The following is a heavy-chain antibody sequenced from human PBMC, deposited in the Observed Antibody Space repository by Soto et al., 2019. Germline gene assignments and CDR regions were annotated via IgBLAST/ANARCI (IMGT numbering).Heavy chain of an antibody. D-gene: IGHD1-7*01. CDR1: GFTFRSYA. Sequence: GSLRLSCAASGFTFRSYAMHWVRPAPGKGLEWVAVISYDGSNKYYADSVKGRFTISRDNSKNTLYLQMNSLRAEDTAVYYCARDPTGTTGNWFDPWGQGTLVTVSS. J-gene: IGHJ5*02. CDR3: ARDPTGTTGNWFDP. V-gene: IGHV3-30-3*01. CDR2: ISYDGSNK.